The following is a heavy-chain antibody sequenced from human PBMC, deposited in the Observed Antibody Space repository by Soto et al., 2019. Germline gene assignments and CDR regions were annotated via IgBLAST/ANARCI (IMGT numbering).Heavy chain of an antibody. CDR1: GFTSDSYW. CDR3: VRDSNRRSDL. CDR2: IKGGGSQQ. Sequence: PGGSLRLSCAASGFTSDSYWMSWVRQAPGKGLEWLATIKGGGSQQFYEDSVKGRFTISRDNAKNALFPQMNNLKVEDTAVYYCVRDSNRRSDLWGQGTQVTVAS. V-gene: IGHV3-7*05. J-gene: IGHJ5*02. D-gene: IGHD2-8*01.